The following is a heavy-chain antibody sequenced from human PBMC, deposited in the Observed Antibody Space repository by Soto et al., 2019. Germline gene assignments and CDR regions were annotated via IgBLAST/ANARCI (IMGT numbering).Heavy chain of an antibody. D-gene: IGHD1-1*01. CDR1: GLKFSDAW. CDR2: MKSIGSGGTR. Sequence: EVQLVESGGDLVKPGGSLRLSCTVSGLKFSDAWMSWVRQVPGQGLEWVGRMKSIGSGGTRDYAAPVKGRFTISRDDSRNTVYLQMNIPKAEDAAMYYCCWCGSVNDYFTQWGQGTRVTVSS. V-gene: IGHV3-15*01. CDR3: CWCGSVNDYFTQ. J-gene: IGHJ4*02.